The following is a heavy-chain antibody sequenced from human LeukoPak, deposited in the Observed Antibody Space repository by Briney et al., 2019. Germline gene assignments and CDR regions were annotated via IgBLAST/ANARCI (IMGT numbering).Heavy chain of an antibody. Sequence: GGSLRLSCTTSVFAFSNHEMTWVRQAPGKGLEWVSAISGSGGSTYYADSVRGRFTITRDNSKNTLYLQMNSLRAEDTAVYYCARGVVAARFWFDPWGQGTLVTVSS. CDR1: VFAFSNHE. V-gene: IGHV3-23*01. J-gene: IGHJ5*02. D-gene: IGHD2-15*01. CDR3: ARGVVAARFWFDP. CDR2: ISGSGGST.